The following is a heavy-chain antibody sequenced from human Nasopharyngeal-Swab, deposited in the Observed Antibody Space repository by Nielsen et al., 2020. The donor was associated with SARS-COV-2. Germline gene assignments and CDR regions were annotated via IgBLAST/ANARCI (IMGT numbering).Heavy chain of an antibody. CDR2: IKQDGTEK. CDR1: GFTFSSYW. D-gene: IGHD3-3*01. CDR3: ARGRPLGGYYFGYFDY. Sequence: GESLKISCAASGFTFSSYWMSWVRQAPGKGLEWVANIKQDGTEKYCVDSVKGRFTISRDNAKNSLYLQMNSLRAEDTAVYFCARGRPLGGYYFGYFDYWGQGTLVTVSS. V-gene: IGHV3-7*01. J-gene: IGHJ4*02.